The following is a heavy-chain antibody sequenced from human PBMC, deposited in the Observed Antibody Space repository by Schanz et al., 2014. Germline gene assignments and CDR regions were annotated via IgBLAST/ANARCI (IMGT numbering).Heavy chain of an antibody. Sequence: QAQLMESGGGVVQPGTSLILSCSVSGFSLNTYGIHWFRQPAGKGLEWVAVIWNNGVTKYYADSVRGRFTISRDRFQNTLYLRMSSLRVEDTAVYYCARPRFDYGEVDYWGQGTLVTVSS. D-gene: IGHD4-17*01. CDR1: GFSLNTYG. V-gene: IGHV3-33*01. CDR2: IWNNGVTK. J-gene: IGHJ4*02. CDR3: ARPRFDYGEVDY.